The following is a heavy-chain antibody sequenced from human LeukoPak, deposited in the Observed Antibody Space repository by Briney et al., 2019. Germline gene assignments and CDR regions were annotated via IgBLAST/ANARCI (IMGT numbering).Heavy chain of an antibody. D-gene: IGHD3-9*01. V-gene: IGHV4-34*01. CDR3: ATSNYDILTGLINWFDP. CDR1: GGSFSGYY. Sequence: SETLSLTCAVYGGSFSGYYWSWIRQPPGKGLEWIGEINHSGNTNSNPSLKSRVTISVDTSKNQFSLKLSSVTAADTAVYYCATSNYDILTGLINWFDPWGQGTLVTVSS. J-gene: IGHJ5*02. CDR2: INHSGNT.